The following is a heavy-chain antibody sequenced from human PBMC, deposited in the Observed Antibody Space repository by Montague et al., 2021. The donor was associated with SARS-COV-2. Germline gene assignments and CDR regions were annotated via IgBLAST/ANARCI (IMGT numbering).Heavy chain of an antibody. D-gene: IGHD3-9*01. CDR3: ARDPHYDILTGYYSY. V-gene: IGHV3-21*01. J-gene: IGHJ4*02. Sequence: SLILSCGASGFTFSSYSMNLFRQAPVKGLEWVSSISSSSSYIYYSDSVNVRFTISRDNAKNSLYLQMNSLRAEDTAVYYCARDPHYDILTGYYSYWGQGTLVTVSS. CDR1: GFTFSSYS. CDR2: ISSSSSYI.